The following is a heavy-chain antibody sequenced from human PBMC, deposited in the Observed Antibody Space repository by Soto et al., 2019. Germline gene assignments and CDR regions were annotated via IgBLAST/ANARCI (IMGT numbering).Heavy chain of an antibody. Sequence: QVHLVQSGAEVKKPGSSVKVSCKASGGPFSNDIITWVRQAPGQGLEWMGRIIPLLSTSTYAQKFQGRLTITADRSSGTAYMELNSLRSEDTAVYYCARDSPIGSTFSGYDAIDYWGQVTLITVSS. J-gene: IGHJ4*02. CDR3: ARDSPIGSTFSGYDAIDY. CDR1: GGPFSNDI. D-gene: IGHD5-12*01. V-gene: IGHV1-69*08. CDR2: IIPLLSTS.